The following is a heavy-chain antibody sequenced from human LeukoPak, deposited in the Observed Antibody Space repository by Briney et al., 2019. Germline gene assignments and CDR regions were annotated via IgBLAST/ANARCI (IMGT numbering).Heavy chain of an antibody. CDR3: AREPYYPSSYYYYMDV. D-gene: IGHD3-10*01. J-gene: IGHJ6*03. V-gene: IGHV3-53*01. Sequence: PGGSLRLSCAASGFTVSSNYMSWVRQAPGKGLEWVSVIYSGGSTYYADSVKGRFTISRDNSKNTLYLQMNSLRAEDTAVYCCAREPYYPSSYYYYMDVWGKGTTVTVSS. CDR1: GFTVSSNY. CDR2: IYSGGST.